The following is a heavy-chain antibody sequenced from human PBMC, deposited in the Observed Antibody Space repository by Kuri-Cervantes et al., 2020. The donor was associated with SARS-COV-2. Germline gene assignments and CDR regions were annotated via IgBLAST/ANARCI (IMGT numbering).Heavy chain of an antibody. Sequence: GESLKISCAASGFTFSSYAMSWVRQAPGKGLEWVSAINGSGGSTYYADSVKGRFTISRDNSKNTLYLQMNSLRAEDTAVYYCAKIWLDDAFDIWGQGTMVTVSS. CDR2: INGSGGST. CDR3: AKIWLDDAFDI. CDR1: GFTFSSYA. D-gene: IGHD6-19*01. J-gene: IGHJ3*02. V-gene: IGHV3-23*01.